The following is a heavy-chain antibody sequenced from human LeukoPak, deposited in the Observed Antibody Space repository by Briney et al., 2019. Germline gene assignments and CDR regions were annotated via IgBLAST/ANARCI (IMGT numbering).Heavy chain of an antibody. Sequence: GGSLRLSCAASGFPFSSIEMNWVRQAPGKGLEWVAYISPTFTTVYSPDSVKGRFTISRDNAKNSLYLQMNSLRAEDTAVYYCASQEEAVWPEPLDYWGQGTLVTVSS. CDR2: ISPTFTTV. CDR3: ASQEEAVWPEPLDY. D-gene: IGHD1-14*01. V-gene: IGHV3-48*03. CDR1: GFPFSSIE. J-gene: IGHJ4*02.